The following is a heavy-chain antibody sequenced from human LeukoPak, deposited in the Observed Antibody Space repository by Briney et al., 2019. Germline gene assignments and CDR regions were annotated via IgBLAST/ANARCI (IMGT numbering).Heavy chain of an antibody. Sequence: SETLSLTCTVSGGSVSSYFWSWIRQPPGKGLEWIGYIYLSGSTNCSPSLESRVAISIDTSKNQFSLKLNSVTAADTAVYYCARQEMATAPYFDYWGQGILVTVSS. CDR2: IYLSGST. J-gene: IGHJ4*02. CDR3: ARQEMATAPYFDY. CDR1: GGSVSSYF. V-gene: IGHV4-59*08. D-gene: IGHD5-24*01.